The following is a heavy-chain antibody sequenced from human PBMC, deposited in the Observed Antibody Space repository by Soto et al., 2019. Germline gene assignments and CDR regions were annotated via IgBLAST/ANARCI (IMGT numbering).Heavy chain of an antibody. CDR3: ARADFWSGDYIWTYFDY. D-gene: IGHD3-3*01. J-gene: IGHJ4*02. CDR2: IWYDGSKK. Sequence: QVQLVESGGGVVQPGRSLRLSCAAAGFTFSRYGMHWVRQAPGKGLEWVAFIWYDGSKKYYADSVKGRFTISRDNSKNTLYLQMSSLRAEDGGVYLCARADFWSGDYIWTYFDYWGQGTLGTVSS. V-gene: IGHV3-33*01. CDR1: GFTFSRYG.